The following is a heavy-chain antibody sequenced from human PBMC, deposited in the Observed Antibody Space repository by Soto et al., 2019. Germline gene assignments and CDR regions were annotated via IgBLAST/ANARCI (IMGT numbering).Heavy chain of an antibody. CDR2: ISRNAGST. CDR1: GFTFSSHA. J-gene: IGHJ2*01. CDR3: AKDDGPPGTRDWYFDL. V-gene: IGHV3-23*01. Sequence: EVQLLESGGGLVQPGGSLRLSCAASGFTFSSHAMSWVRQAPGKGLEWVSGISRNAGSTYYADSVKGRFTISRDNSKNTLYLQMNSLRAEDTAAYYCAKDDGPPGTRDWYFDLWGRGTLVTVSS. D-gene: IGHD4-17*01.